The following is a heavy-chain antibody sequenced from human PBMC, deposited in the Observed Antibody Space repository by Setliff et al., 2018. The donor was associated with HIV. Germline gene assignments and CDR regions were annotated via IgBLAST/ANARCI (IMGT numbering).Heavy chain of an antibody. Sequence: SETLSLTCTVSGGSISSGSYYRAWIRQPPGKGLEWIGSFYYSGSTYYNPSLKSRVTISVDTSKNQFSLRLTSVTAADTAVYYCARNTRAGDFDYWGQGTLVTV. CDR1: GGSISSGSYY. CDR2: FYYSGST. J-gene: IGHJ4*02. D-gene: IGHD3-10*01. V-gene: IGHV4-39*01. CDR3: ARNTRAGDFDY.